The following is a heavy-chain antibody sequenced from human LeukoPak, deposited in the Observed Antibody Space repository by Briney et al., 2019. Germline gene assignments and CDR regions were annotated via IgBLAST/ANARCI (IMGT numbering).Heavy chain of an antibody. V-gene: IGHV1-69*05. CDR3: ARAGVVSYSGYDFDYYYYMDV. CDR2: IIPIFGTA. J-gene: IGHJ6*03. D-gene: IGHD5-12*01. Sequence: GASVKVSCKASGGTFSSYAISWVRQAPGQGLEWMGGIIPIFGTANYAQKFQGRVTITTDESTSTAYMGLSSLRSEDTAVYCCARAGVVSYSGYDFDYYYYMDVWGKGTTVTVSS. CDR1: GGTFSSYA.